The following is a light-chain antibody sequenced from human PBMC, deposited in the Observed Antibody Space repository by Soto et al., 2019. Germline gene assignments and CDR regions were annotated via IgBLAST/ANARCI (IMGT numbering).Light chain of an antibody. V-gene: IGKV3-20*01. J-gene: IGKJ2*03. CDR3: HHYGRSLSYS. CDR2: GTS. Sequence: EIVLTQSPGTLSLSPGERATLSCRASQSVSSSYLAWYQQKPGQAPRLLIYGTSSRATGIPDRFSGSGSGTDFTLTISRLEPEDFAVYYCHHYGRSLSYSFGQGTKV. CDR1: QSVSSSY.